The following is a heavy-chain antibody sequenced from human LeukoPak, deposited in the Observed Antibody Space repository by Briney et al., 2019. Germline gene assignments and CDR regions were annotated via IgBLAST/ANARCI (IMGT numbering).Heavy chain of an antibody. J-gene: IGHJ5*02. CDR2: ISSGGTT. CDR1: GFTVSNNQ. D-gene: IGHD1-7*01. V-gene: IGHV3-66*01. CDR3: ARSMDWNFA. Sequence: GGSLRLSCAASGFTVSNNQISWVRQAAGKGLQWVSLISSGGTTYYADSVKRRFTISRDNSKNTLYLQMNTLRAEDTAVYYCARSMDWNFAWGQGTLVTVSS.